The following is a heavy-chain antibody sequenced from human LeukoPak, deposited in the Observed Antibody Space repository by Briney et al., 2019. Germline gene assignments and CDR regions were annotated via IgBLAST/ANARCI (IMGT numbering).Heavy chain of an antibody. CDR3: ARVYNYDSCGYLGGMDV. V-gene: IGHV3-30-3*01. Sequence: GRSLRLSCAASGFTFSSYAMHWVRQAPGKGLEWVAVISYDGSNKYYADSVKGRFTISRDNSKNTLYLQMNSLRAEDTAVYYCARVYNYDSCGYLGGMDVWGQGTTVTVSS. CDR1: GFTFSSYA. D-gene: IGHD3-22*01. CDR2: ISYDGSNK. J-gene: IGHJ6*02.